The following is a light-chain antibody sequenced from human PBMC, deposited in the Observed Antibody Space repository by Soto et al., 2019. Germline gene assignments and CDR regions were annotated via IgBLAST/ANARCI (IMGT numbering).Light chain of an antibody. J-gene: IGKJ1*01. CDR1: QSVSNSH. CDR2: GAS. V-gene: IGKV3D-20*02. Sequence: EIVLTQSPGTLSLSPGERATLSCRASQSVSNSHLAWYQQKPGQAPRLLIYGASIRATGIPDRFSGSGSGTDFTLTISRLEPEDFAVYYCQQRIDWPPAWAFGQGTKVDIK. CDR3: QQRIDWPPAWA.